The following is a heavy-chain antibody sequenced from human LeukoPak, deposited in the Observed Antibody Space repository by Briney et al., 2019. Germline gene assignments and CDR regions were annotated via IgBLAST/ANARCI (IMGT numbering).Heavy chain of an antibody. CDR2: ISYDGSNK. Sequence: GRSLRLSCAASGFTFSSYAMHRVRQAPGKGLEWVAVISYDGSNKYYADSVKGRFTISRDNSKNTLYLQMNSLRAEDTAVYYCASGYYDSSGYYYPLDYWGQGTLVTVSS. D-gene: IGHD3-22*01. J-gene: IGHJ4*02. CDR3: ASGYYDSSGYYYPLDY. V-gene: IGHV3-30-3*01. CDR1: GFTFSSYA.